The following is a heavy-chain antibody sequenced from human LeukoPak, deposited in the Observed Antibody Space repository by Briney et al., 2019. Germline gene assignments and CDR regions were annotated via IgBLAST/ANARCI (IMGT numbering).Heavy chain of an antibody. Sequence: ASVKVSCKASGYTFTGYYIHWVRQAPGQGLEWMGRINPYGGGTNYAQKFQGRVTMTRDMSIGTAYMDLSRLRSDDTAVYYCARTGIAAADTDYWGQGTLVTVSS. CDR2: INPYGGGT. J-gene: IGHJ4*02. D-gene: IGHD6-13*01. V-gene: IGHV1-2*06. CDR1: GYTFTGYY. CDR3: ARTGIAAADTDY.